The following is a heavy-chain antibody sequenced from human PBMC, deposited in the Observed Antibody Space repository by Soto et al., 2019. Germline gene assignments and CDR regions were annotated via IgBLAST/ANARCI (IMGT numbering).Heavy chain of an antibody. CDR2: ISYDGSNK. D-gene: IGHD3-22*01. CDR3: ARETRPANYYDSSGWLDY. Sequence: GGSLRLSCAASGFTFSSYAMHWVRQAPGKGLEWVAVISYDGSNKYYADSVKGRFTISRDNSKNTLYLQMNSLRAEDTAVYYCARETRPANYYDSSGWLDYWGQGTLVTVSS. V-gene: IGHV3-30-3*01. CDR1: GFTFSSYA. J-gene: IGHJ4*02.